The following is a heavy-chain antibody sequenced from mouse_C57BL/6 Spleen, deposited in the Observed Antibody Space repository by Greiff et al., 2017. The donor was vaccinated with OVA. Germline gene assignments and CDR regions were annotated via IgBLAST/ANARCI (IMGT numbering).Heavy chain of an antibody. Sequence: VQLQQSGPELVKPGASVKISCKASGYSFTSYYIHWVKQRPGQGLEWIGWIYPGSGNTKYNEKFKGKATLTADTSSSTAYMQLSSLTSEDSAVYYCSYGSSSYYFDYWGQGTTRTVSS. CDR3: SYGSSSYYFDY. V-gene: IGHV1-66*01. CDR1: GYSFTSYY. D-gene: IGHD1-1*01. CDR2: IYPGSGNT. J-gene: IGHJ2*01.